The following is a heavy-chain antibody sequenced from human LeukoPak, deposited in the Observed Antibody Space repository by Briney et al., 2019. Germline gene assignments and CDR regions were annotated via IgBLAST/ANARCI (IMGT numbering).Heavy chain of an antibody. V-gene: IGHV3-7*01. Sequence: GGSPRLSCAASGFTFSSYWMSWVRQAPGKGLEWVANIKQDGSEKYYVDSVKGRFTISRDNAKNSLYLQMNSLRAEDTAVYYCARWANWRERYFDYWGQGTLVTVSS. CDR1: GFTFSSYW. CDR3: ARWANWRERYFDY. CDR2: IKQDGSEK. D-gene: IGHD1-20*01. J-gene: IGHJ4*02.